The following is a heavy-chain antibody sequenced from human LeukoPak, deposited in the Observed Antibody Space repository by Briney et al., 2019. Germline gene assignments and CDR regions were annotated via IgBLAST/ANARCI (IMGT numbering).Heavy chain of an antibody. D-gene: IGHD3-9*01. CDR3: ARGGVLRYFDWFPPYNWFDP. Sequence: ASVKVSCKASGYTFTGYYMHWVRQAPGQGLEWMGWINPKSGGTNYAQKFQGRVTMTRDTSISTAYMELSRLRSDDTAVYYCARGGVLRYFDWFPPYNWFDPWGQGTLVTVSS. V-gene: IGHV1-2*02. CDR1: GYTFTGYY. CDR2: INPKSGGT. J-gene: IGHJ5*02.